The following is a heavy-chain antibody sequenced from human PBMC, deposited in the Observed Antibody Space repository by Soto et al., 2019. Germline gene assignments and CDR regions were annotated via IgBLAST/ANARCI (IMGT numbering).Heavy chain of an antibody. Sequence: QVQLQESGPGLVKPSETLSLTCTVSGDSISSYYWSWIRQPPGKGLEWIGYIYYSGSTSYNPSLRLRVTVSVDTSKNQCSLELGSVTAADTAVYYCARVAITYWYCDLWGRGTLVTVSS. J-gene: IGHJ2*01. CDR3: ARVAITYWYCDL. CDR1: GDSISSYY. D-gene: IGHD3-22*01. V-gene: IGHV4-59*01. CDR2: IYYSGST.